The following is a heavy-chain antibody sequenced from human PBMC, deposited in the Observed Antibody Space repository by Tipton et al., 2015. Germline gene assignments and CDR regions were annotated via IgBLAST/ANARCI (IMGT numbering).Heavy chain of an antibody. CDR3: ARCGYRSNWFDY. Sequence: SLRLSCAASGFTFSSYAMTWVRQAPGKGLEWVSAISGSGGSTYYADSVKGRFTISRDNSKNTFYLQMNSLRAEDRAVYYCARCGYRSNWFDYWGQGTLVTVSS. CDR1: GFTFSSYA. V-gene: IGHV3-23*01. J-gene: IGHJ5*01. D-gene: IGHD5-18*01. CDR2: ISGSGGST.